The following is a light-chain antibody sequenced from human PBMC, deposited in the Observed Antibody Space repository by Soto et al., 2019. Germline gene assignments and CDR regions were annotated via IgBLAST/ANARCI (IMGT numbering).Light chain of an antibody. CDR3: QQSANWPLT. Sequence: EVVMTQSPATVSVSPGERTSLSCRASQSVGTNLGWYQQKPGQAPRLLISKTSTRATGVPARFSGSGSGTEFTLTISSLQSEDIAVYYCQQSANWPLTFGGGTKVDIK. V-gene: IGKV3-15*01. J-gene: IGKJ4*01. CDR2: KTS. CDR1: QSVGTN.